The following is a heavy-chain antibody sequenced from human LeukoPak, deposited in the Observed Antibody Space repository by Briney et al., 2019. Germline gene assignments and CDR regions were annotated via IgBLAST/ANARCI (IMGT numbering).Heavy chain of an antibody. CDR1: GFSLSNYW. D-gene: IGHD3-16*01. J-gene: IGHJ4*02. CDR2: INPDGSVT. V-gene: IGHV3-74*01. CDR3: SRDTYGYEDH. Sequence: GGSLRLSCSPSGFSLSNYWMHWVRQAPGKGLVWVSRINPDGSVTNHADSVKGQFTISRDNAKNTLYLQMNSLRVEDTAVYYCSRDTYGYEDHWGQGTLVTVSS.